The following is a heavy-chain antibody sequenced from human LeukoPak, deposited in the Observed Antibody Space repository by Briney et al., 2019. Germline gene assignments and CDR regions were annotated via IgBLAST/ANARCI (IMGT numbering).Heavy chain of an antibody. CDR2: IRGGGET. CDR1: GFSFSSYA. J-gene: IGHJ4*02. CDR3: VKNSGIWSF. D-gene: IGHD1-26*01. Sequence: GGSLRLSCAASGFSFSSYAMSWVRQAPARGPEWVSSIRGGGETFYADSVRGRFTISRDNSKNMLYLQMTSLRVEDTATYYCVKNSGIWSFWGRGTLAAVSS. V-gene: IGHV3-23*01.